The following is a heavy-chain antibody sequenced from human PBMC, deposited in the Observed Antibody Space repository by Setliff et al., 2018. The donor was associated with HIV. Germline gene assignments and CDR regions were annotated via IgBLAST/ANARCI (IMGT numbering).Heavy chain of an antibody. V-gene: IGHV4-31*03. CDR3: ARARGSYNFWSGLARGDNWFDP. CDR2: VYYSGNT. Sequence: PSETLSLTCTVSGGSTSSGGYYWSWIRKHPGKGLEWVGFVYYSGNTYYNPSLKSRVTISLDTSKNQFSLKLSSVTAADTAVYYCARARGSYNFWSGLARGDNWFDPWGQGTLVTVSS. CDR1: GGSTSSGGYY. D-gene: IGHD3-3*01. J-gene: IGHJ5*02.